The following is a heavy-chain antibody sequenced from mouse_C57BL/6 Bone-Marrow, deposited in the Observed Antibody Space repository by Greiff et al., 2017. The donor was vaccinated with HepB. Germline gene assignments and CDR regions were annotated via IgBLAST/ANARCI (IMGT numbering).Heavy chain of an antibody. V-gene: IGHV5-9-1*02. CDR3: TRARGSNYGFAY. CDR1: GFTFSSYA. J-gene: IGHJ3*01. Sequence: EVQLVESGEGLVKPGGSLKLSCAASGFTFSSYAMSWVRQTPEKRLEWVAYISSGGDYIYYADTVKGRFTISRDNARNTLYLQMSSLKSEDTAMYYCTRARGSNYGFAYWGQGTLVTVSA. D-gene: IGHD2-5*01. CDR2: ISSGGDYI.